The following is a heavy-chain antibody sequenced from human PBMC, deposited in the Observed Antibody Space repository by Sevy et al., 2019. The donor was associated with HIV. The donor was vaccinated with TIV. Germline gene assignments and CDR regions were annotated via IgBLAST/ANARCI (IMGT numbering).Heavy chain of an antibody. J-gene: IGHJ5*02. D-gene: IGHD2-8*01. V-gene: IGHV3-48*03. CDR1: GFTFSSYD. Sequence: GGSLRLSCTASGFTFSSYDMNWVRQAPGKGLEWVSKISSGGSSIYYEDSVKGRFTISRDNAKNSLNLQMNSLRAEDTAVYYCTRNGGAFDNGFDPWGQGTLVTVSS. CDR2: ISSGGSSI. CDR3: TRNGGAFDNGFDP.